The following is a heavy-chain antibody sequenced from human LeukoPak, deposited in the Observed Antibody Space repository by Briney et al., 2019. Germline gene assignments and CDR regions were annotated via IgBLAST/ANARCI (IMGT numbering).Heavy chain of an antibody. CDR1: GGSISSGGYY. Sequence: SETLSLTCTVSGGSISSGGYYWSWIRQHPGKGLEWIGYIYYSGSTYYNPSLKSRVTISVDTSKNQFSLNLNSVIAADTAMYFCARGGFYGHPFEFGGQGILVIVSA. D-gene: IGHD3-10*01. V-gene: IGHV4-31*03. J-gene: IGHJ4*02. CDR2: IYYSGST. CDR3: ARGGFYGHPFEF.